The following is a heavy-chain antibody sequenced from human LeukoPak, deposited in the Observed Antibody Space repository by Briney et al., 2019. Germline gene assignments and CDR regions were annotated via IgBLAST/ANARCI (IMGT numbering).Heavy chain of an antibody. CDR1: GFTFSNDG. D-gene: IGHD4-17*01. CDR2: ISPSGDIT. Sequence: GGSLRLSCAGYGFTFSNDGMNWVRQAAGRGLEWVSGISPSGDITYYIDSVKGRFTISRDNSKNTFYLQMNSLRAEDTAVYYCARLNEVTKYWYFDLWGRGTLVTVSS. J-gene: IGHJ2*01. CDR3: ARLNEVTKYWYFDL. V-gene: IGHV3-23*01.